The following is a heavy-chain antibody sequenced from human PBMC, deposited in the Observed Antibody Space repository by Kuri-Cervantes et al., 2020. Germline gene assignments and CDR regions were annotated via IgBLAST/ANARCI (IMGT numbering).Heavy chain of an antibody. Sequence: GSLRLSCTVSGGSVSSGSYYWSWIRQPPGKGLEWIGYIYYSGSTNYNPSLKSRVTISVDTSKNQFSLKLSSVTAADTAVYYCARKAINYDILTGYFPSWFDPWGQGTLVTVSS. CDR2: IYYSGST. J-gene: IGHJ5*02. CDR1: GGSVSSGSYY. CDR3: ARKAINYDILTGYFPSWFDP. V-gene: IGHV4-61*01. D-gene: IGHD3-9*01.